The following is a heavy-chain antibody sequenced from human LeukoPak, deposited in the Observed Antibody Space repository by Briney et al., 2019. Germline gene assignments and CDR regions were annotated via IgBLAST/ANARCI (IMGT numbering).Heavy chain of an antibody. CDR3: ARRDYAAWFDP. Sequence: SETLSLTCNVSGDSITSGAFYWAWLRHSRARGLEWIGNVYYSGSTQYNPSLRGRVSISMDKAKNQFSLNLNSVSVTDTAIYYCARRDYAAWFDPWGQGTLVTVSS. V-gene: IGHV4-39*01. D-gene: IGHD4/OR15-4a*01. CDR2: VYYSGST. CDR1: GDSITSGAFY. J-gene: IGHJ5*02.